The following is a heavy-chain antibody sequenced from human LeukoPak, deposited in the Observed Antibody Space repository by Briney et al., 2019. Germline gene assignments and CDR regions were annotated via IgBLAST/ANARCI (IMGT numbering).Heavy chain of an antibody. CDR2: LYHSGST. CDR1: GFSISSDYY. V-gene: IGHV4-38-2*02. J-gene: IGHJ4*02. D-gene: IGHD6-13*01. CDR3: ARLPYSSSAYYFDY. Sequence: SETLSLTCTVSGFSISSDYYWGWIRQPPGKGLEWIGSLYHSGSTYKNPSLKNRVTISVDMSKNQFSLKLSSVIAADTAMYYCARLPYSSSAYYFDYWGQGTLVTVSS.